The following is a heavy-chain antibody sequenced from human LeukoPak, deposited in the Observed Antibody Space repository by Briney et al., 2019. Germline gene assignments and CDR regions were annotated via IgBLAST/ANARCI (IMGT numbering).Heavy chain of an antibody. Sequence: SETLSPTCAVSGGSISSYCWTWIRQRAGKGLEWIGRVYTNGNTDYNSSLKSRVTMSVDTSNNQVSLNLNSVTAADTAVYYCATEGLGSGRWFGYWGQGTLVTVSS. CDR1: GGSISSYC. CDR2: VYTNGNT. D-gene: IGHD6-25*01. V-gene: IGHV4-4*07. CDR3: ATEGLGSGRWFGY. J-gene: IGHJ4*02.